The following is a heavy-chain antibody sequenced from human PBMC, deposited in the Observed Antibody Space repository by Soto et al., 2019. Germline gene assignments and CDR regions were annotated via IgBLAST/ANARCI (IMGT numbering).Heavy chain of an antibody. CDR1: GFTFSSYA. Sequence: QVQLVESGGGVVQPGRSLRLSCAASGFTFSSYAMHWVRQAPGKGLEWVAVISYDGSNKYYADSVKGRFTISRDNSKNTLYLQMNSLRAEDTAVYYCARDAYQLSWDWGQGTLVTVSS. CDR3: ARDAYQLSWD. V-gene: IGHV3-30-3*01. J-gene: IGHJ4*02. CDR2: ISYDGSNK. D-gene: IGHD2-2*01.